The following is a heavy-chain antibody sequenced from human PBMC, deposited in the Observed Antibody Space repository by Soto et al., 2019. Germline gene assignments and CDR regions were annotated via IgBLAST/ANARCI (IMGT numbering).Heavy chain of an antibody. D-gene: IGHD1-26*01. CDR1: GGSFSAYY. Sequence: PSETLSLTCAVYGGSFSAYYWCWVRQPPGKGLEWMGEIIHSESTKYNPSLKSRVTISVDTSKNQFSLKLSSVTAADTAVYYCARQRPTDGRWEFANYYGMDVGGQGTPVTVSS. J-gene: IGHJ6*02. CDR2: IIHSEST. V-gene: IGHV4-34*12. CDR3: ARQRPTDGRWEFANYYGMDV.